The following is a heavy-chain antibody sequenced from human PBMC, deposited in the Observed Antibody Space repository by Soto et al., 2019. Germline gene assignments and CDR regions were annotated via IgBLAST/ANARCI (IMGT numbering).Heavy chain of an antibody. Sequence: QSQTLSLTCAISGDSVSSNSAAWNWIRQSPSRGLEWLGRTYYRSKWYNDYAVSVKSRITINPDTSKNQFSLQLNSVTPEDTAVYYCAREQLACSGGSCYSEDDAFDIWGQGTMVTVSS. J-gene: IGHJ3*02. D-gene: IGHD2-15*01. CDR3: AREQLACSGGSCYSEDDAFDI. CDR2: TYYRSKWYN. CDR1: GDSVSSNSAA. V-gene: IGHV6-1*01.